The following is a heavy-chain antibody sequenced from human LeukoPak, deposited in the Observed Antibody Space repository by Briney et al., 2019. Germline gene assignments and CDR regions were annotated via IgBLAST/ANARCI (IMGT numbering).Heavy chain of an antibody. CDR2: IYPGDSDT. J-gene: IGHJ5*02. CDR1: GYSFTSYW. V-gene: IGHV5-51*01. Sequence: GESLKISCKGSGYSFTSYWIGWVRQMPGKGLEWMGIIYPGDSDTRYSPSFQGQVTISADKSISTAYLQWSSLKASDTAMYYCAVTRTIFGVAIEYNWFDPWGQGTLVTVSS. D-gene: IGHD3-3*01. CDR3: AVTRTIFGVAIEYNWFDP.